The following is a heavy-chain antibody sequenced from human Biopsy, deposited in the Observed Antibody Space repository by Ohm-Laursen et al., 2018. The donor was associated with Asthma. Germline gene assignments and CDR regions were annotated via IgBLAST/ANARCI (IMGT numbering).Heavy chain of an antibody. CDR1: GYTFTSYY. CDR2: IIPMYGVP. Sequence: GASVKVSCKTSGYTFTSYYMHWVRQAPGQGLEWMGGIIPMYGVPKVAQKFQGRVTITADESTSTAYMEMSSLRSEDTAVYYCARLFKSGYVLPAVDARDPFDIWGQGTMVTVS. V-gene: IGHV1-46*01. D-gene: IGHD5-12*01. J-gene: IGHJ3*02. CDR3: ARLFKSGYVLPAVDARDPFDI.